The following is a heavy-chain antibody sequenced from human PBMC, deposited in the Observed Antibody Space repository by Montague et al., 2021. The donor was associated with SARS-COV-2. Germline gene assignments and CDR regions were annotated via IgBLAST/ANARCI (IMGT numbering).Heavy chain of an antibody. V-gene: IGHV4-59*01. J-gene: IGHJ6*02. CDR2: ISYSGST. D-gene: IGHD4-11*01. CDR3: ARGGLQGSIGYYGLDV. Sequence: SETLSLTCTVFGGSISSYYWSWIRQPPGRGLQWTGYISYSGSTNYNPSLKSRVTISVDTSKNHFTLRLSSVTAADTAVYYCARGGLQGSIGYYGLDVWGQGTTVTVS. CDR1: GGSISSYY.